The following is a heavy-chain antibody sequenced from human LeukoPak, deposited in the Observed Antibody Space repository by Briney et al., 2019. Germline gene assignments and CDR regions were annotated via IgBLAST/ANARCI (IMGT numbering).Heavy chain of an antibody. CDR1: GFTFSSYA. CDR3: ARTLPPTYYDFWSGYWYYYYYGMDV. J-gene: IGHJ6*02. D-gene: IGHD3-3*01. Sequence: PGGSLRLSCAASGFTFSSYAMHWVRQAPGKGLEWVAVISYDGSNKYYADSVKGRFTISRDNSKNTLYLQMNSLRAEDTAVYYCARTLPPTYYDFWSGYWYYYYYGMDVWGQGTTVTVPS. V-gene: IGHV3-30-3*01. CDR2: ISYDGSNK.